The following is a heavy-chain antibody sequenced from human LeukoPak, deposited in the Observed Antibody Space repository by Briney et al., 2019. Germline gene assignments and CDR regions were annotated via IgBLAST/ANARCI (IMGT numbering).Heavy chain of an antibody. V-gene: IGHV4-59*01. J-gene: IGHJ6*02. D-gene: IGHD3-9*01. Sequence: SETLSLTCTVSGASISNYYSSWIRQPPGKGLEWIGSLYYSGSAIYNPSLKSRVTISIDTSKNQFSLKPTSVTAADTAVYYCARGDLLTGYPLDYHYGMGVWGQGTTVTVSS. CDR1: GASISNYY. CDR3: ARGDLLTGYPLDYHYGMGV. CDR2: LYYSGSA.